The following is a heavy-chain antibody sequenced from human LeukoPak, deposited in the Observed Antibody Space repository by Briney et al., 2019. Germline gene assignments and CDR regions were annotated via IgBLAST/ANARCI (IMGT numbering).Heavy chain of an antibody. CDR3: ARALRNYDSSGYYYGY. CDR1: GYTFTGYY. Sequence: ASVKVSCKASGYTFTGYYMHWVQQAPGQGLEWMGWINPNSGGTNYAQKFQGRVTMTRDTSISTAYMELSRLRSDDTAVYYCARALRNYDSSGYYYGYWGQGTLVTVSS. J-gene: IGHJ4*02. D-gene: IGHD3-22*01. CDR2: INPNSGGT. V-gene: IGHV1-2*02.